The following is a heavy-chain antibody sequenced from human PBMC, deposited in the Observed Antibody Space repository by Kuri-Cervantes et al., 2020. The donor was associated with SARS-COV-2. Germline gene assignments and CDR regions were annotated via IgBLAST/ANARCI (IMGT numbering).Heavy chain of an antibody. CDR2: IYPGNSDT. V-gene: IGHV5-51*01. CDR1: GYSFTSYW. J-gene: IGHJ4*02. CDR3: ARSLNGGNSGFDY. D-gene: IGHD4-23*01. Sequence: GKSLKISCKGSGYSFTSYWTGWVRQVPGKGLEWMGIIYPGNSDTRYSPSFQGQVTISADKSISTAYLQWSSLKASDTAMYYCARSLNGGNSGFDYWGQGTLVTVSS.